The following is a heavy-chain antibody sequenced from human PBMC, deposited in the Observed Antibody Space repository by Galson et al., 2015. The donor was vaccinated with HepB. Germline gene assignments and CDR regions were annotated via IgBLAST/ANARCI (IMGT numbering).Heavy chain of an antibody. CDR1: GYTLTELS. D-gene: IGHD4-17*01. CDR3: ATARPYGDCGRGYFDY. CDR2: LDPEDGET. J-gene: IGHJ4*02. V-gene: IGHV1-24*01. Sequence: SVKVSCKVSGYTLTELSMHWVRQAPGKGLEWMGGLDPEDGETIYAQRLQGRVTMTEDTSTDTAYMDLSSLRSEDTAVYFCATARPYGDCGRGYFDYWGQGTLVTVSS.